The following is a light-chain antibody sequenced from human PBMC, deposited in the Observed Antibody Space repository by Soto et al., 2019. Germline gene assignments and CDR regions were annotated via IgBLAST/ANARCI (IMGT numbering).Light chain of an antibody. Sequence: DVVMTQSPLSLPVTLGQPASISCRSSQSLVYSDGNAYLNWFHQRPVQSLRRLIYKVSYRDSGVPDRFSCRGSGTDFTLKISRVEAEDVGFYYCMQGTHWSPYTFGRGTKLEIK. CDR2: KVS. CDR3: MQGTHWSPYT. J-gene: IGKJ2*01. V-gene: IGKV2-30*01. CDR1: QSLVYSDGNAY.